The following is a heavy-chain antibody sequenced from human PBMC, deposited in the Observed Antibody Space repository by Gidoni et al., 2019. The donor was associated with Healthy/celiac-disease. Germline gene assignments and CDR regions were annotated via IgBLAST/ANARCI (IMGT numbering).Heavy chain of an antibody. CDR1: GGTFSSYA. J-gene: IGHJ6*02. V-gene: IGHV1-69*06. CDR2: IIPIFGTA. CDR3: ATCRAPLPDLEPYDYYYYYYGMDV. D-gene: IGHD1-1*01. Sequence: QVQLVQSGAEVKKPGSSVKVSCKASGGTFSSYAISWVRQAPGQGLEWMGGIIPIFGTANYAQKFQGRVTIPADKSTSTAYMELSSLRSEDTAVYYCATCRAPLPDLEPYDYYYYYYGMDVWGQGTTVTVSS.